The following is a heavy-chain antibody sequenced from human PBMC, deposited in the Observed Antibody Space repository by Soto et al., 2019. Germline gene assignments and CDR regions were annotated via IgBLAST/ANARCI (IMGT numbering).Heavy chain of an antibody. CDR3: ARVSGSGGMDV. Sequence: PSETLSLTCAVSGYSISSGYYWGWIRQPPGKGLEWIGSIYHSGSTYYNPSLKSRVTISVDTSKNQFSLKLSSVTAADTAVYYCARVSGSGGMDVWGQGTTVTVSS. V-gene: IGHV4-38-2*01. D-gene: IGHD6-25*01. CDR2: IYHSGST. CDR1: GYSISSGYY. J-gene: IGHJ6*02.